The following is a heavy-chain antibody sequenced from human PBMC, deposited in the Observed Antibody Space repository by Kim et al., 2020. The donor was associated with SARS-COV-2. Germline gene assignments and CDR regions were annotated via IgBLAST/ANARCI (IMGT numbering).Heavy chain of an antibody. V-gene: IGHV1-69*13. CDR2: IIPIFGTA. Sequence: SVKVSCKASGGTFSSYAISWVRQAPGQGLEWMGGIIPIFGTANYAQKFQGRVTITADESTSTAYMELSSLRSEDTAVYYCARGPHFIAAEGIGGAAAGTTFPYYFDYWGQGTLVTVSS. D-gene: IGHD6-13*01. J-gene: IGHJ4*02. CDR1: GGTFSSYA. CDR3: ARGPHFIAAEGIGGAAAGTTFPYYFDY.